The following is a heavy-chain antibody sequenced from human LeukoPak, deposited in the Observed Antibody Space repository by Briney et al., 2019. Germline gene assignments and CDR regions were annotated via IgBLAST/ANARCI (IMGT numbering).Heavy chain of an antibody. J-gene: IGHJ6*03. V-gene: IGHV1-69*05. CDR2: IIPIFGTA. CDR1: GGTFSSYA. D-gene: IGHD4-17*01. Sequence: GASVKVSCKASGGTFSSYAISWVRQAPGQGLEWMGGIIPIFGTANYAQKFQGRVTITTDESTSTAYMELSSLRSEDTAVYYCAIGRWVYGDYVDYYYYYMDVWGKGTTVTVSS. CDR3: AIGRWVYGDYVDYYYYYMDV.